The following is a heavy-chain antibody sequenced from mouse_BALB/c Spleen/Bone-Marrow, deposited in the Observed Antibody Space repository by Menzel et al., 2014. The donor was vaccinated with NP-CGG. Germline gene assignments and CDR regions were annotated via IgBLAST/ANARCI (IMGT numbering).Heavy chain of an antibody. CDR2: IYPGSGST. J-gene: IGHJ4*01. CDR1: GYTFTSYW. V-gene: IGHV1S22*01. D-gene: IGHD2-14*01. Sequence: LQQPGSELVRPGASVKLSCKASGYTFTSYWMHWVKQRPGQGLEWIGNIYPGSGSTNYEEKFKSKATLTVDTSSSTAYMQLSSLTSEDSAVYYCTRSLVRRDHYYAMDYWGQGTSVTVSS. CDR3: TRSLVRRDHYYAMDY.